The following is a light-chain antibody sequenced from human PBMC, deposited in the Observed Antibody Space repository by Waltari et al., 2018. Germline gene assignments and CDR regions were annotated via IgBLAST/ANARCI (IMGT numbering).Light chain of an antibody. CDR2: SAA. CDR1: QSVGSK. CDR3: QQYYYWPLT. V-gene: IGKV3-15*01. J-gene: IGKJ4*01. Sequence: EIVMTQSPATLSVSPGEIATLSCRASQSVGSKVAWYQQKPGQAPRLLIYSAATGATDIPARFSGSGSGTDFTLIISSLQSEDFADYYCQQYYYWPLTFGGGTKVEIK.